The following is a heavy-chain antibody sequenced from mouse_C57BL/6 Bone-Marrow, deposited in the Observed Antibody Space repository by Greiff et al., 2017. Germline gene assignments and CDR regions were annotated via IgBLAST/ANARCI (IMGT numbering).Heavy chain of an antibody. V-gene: IGHV14-3*01. CDR3: DRSGYAY. CDR1: GFNINNTY. J-gene: IGHJ2*01. Sequence: VQLKQSVAELVRPGASVKLSCTASGFNINNTYMHWVKQRPEQGLEWIGRIDPANGNTKYAPKFQGKATITADNSSNTAYLQLSGLTSEDTAIYCCDRSGYAYWGQGTTLTVAS. CDR2: IDPANGNT. D-gene: IGHD3-2*02.